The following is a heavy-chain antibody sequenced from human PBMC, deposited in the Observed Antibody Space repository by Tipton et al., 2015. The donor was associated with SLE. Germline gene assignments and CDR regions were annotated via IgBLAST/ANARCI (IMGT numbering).Heavy chain of an antibody. V-gene: IGHV3-7*01. CDR3: ARLYTSGWDDGFDI. CDR2: INQDGSQK. CDR1: GFTFSGYW. Sequence: SLRLSCAASGFTFSGYWMSWVRQAPGKGLEWVANINQDGSQKYSVDSVKGRFTISRDNDKNSLYMQMQSLRAEDTAVYYCARLYTSGWDDGFDIWGQGTVVTVSS. D-gene: IGHD6-19*01. J-gene: IGHJ3*02.